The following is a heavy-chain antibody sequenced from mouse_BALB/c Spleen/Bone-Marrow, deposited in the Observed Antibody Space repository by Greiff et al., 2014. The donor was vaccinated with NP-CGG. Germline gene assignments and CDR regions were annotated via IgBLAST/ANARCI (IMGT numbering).Heavy chain of an antibody. CDR1: GFSLTDYG. D-gene: IGHD1-1*01. CDR3: ARDPYYYGFDY. V-gene: IGHV2-6-7*01. CDR2: IWGDGST. J-gene: IGHJ2*01. Sequence: QVQLQQSGPGLVAPSQSLSITCTVSGFSLTDYGVNWVRQPPGKNLEWLGMIWGDGSTDYNSALKSRLSISKDNSQSQVFLKMNSPETDDTARYYCARDPYYYGFDYWGQGTTLTVSS.